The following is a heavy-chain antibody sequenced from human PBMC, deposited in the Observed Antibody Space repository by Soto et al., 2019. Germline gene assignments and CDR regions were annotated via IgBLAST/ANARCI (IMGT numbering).Heavy chain of an antibody. CDR1: GFTFSSYW. CDR3: ARDSIAAAVYYYYYMDV. CDR2: IKQDGSEK. V-gene: IGHV3-7*01. D-gene: IGHD6-13*01. J-gene: IGHJ6*03. Sequence: PGGSLRLSCAASGFTFSSYWMSWVRQAPGKGLEWVANIKQDGSEKYYVDSVKGRFTISRDNAKNSLYLQMNSLRAEDTAVYYCARDSIAAAVYYYYYMDVWGKGTTVTVSS.